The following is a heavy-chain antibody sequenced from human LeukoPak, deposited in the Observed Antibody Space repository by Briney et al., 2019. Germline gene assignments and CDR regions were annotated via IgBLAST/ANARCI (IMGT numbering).Heavy chain of an antibody. V-gene: IGHV1-8*03. CDR3: AREIGSGYLGVFPDDY. D-gene: IGHD6-13*01. CDR2: RNPNSGYT. CDR1: GYTFTSYD. J-gene: IGHJ4*02. Sequence: ASVKVSCKASGYTFTSYDINGVRQATGQRLGWVVWRNPNSGYTGYAQKFQGRVTITRNTSVSTAYIELSSLRSADTAGYYCAREIGSGYLGVFPDDYWGQGTLVTVSS.